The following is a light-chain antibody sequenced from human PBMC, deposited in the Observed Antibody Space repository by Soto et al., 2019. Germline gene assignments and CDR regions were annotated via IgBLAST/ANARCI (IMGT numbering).Light chain of an antibody. CDR2: AAS. J-gene: IGKJ4*01. Sequence: DIQMTQSPSTLSTSVGGRVTITCQASQDINKNLIWYQQNPGKAPKLLIYAASSLQSGVPSRFSGSGSGTDFTLTISSLQPEDFATYYCQQYNTYPLTFGGGTKVDIK. V-gene: IGKV1-39*01. CDR1: QDINKN. CDR3: QQYNTYPLT.